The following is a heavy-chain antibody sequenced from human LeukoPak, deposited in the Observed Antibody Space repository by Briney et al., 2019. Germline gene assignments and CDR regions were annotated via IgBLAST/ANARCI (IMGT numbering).Heavy chain of an antibody. J-gene: IGHJ4*02. CDR2: ISSSSSTI. CDR3: TRDSPPDY. V-gene: IGHV3-48*01. Sequence: GGSLRLSCAASGFTFSSYSMNWVRQAPGKGLEWVSSISSSSSTIYYADSVKGRFTISRDNAKNSLYLQMNSLRAEDTAICYCTRDSPPDYWGQGTLVTVSS. CDR1: GFTFSSYS.